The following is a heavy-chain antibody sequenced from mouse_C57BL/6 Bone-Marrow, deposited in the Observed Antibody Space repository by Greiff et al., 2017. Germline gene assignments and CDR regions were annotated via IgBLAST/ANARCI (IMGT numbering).Heavy chain of an antibody. V-gene: IGHV14-4*01. J-gene: IGHJ3*01. Sequence: VHVKQSGAELVRPGASVKLSCTASGFNIKDDYMHWVKQRPEQGLEWIGWIDPENGDTEYASKFQGKATITADTSSNTAYLQLSSLTSEDTAVYYCTTVPYYYGSSYASWFAYWGQGTLVTVSA. CDR3: TTVPYYYGSSYASWFAY. CDR2: IDPENGDT. D-gene: IGHD1-1*01. CDR1: GFNIKDDY.